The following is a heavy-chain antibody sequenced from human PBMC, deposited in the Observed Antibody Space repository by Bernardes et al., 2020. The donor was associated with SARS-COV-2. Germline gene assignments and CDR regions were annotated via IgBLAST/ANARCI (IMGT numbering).Heavy chain of an antibody. J-gene: IGHJ4*02. CDR3: ARARGDSSTWYLFY. CDR1: GYTFTTYG. Sequence: ASVKVFCKASGYTFTTYGITWLRQAPGQGLEWMGWISANSGNRTYAQKVQGRVTLTTDTSTSTAYMELRSLRSDDTAVYYCARARGDSSTWYLFYWGQGTLVTVSS. D-gene: IGHD6-13*01. V-gene: IGHV1-18*04. CDR2: ISANSGNR.